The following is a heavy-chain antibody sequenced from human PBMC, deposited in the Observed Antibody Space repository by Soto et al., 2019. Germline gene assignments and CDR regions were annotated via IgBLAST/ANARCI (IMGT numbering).Heavy chain of an antibody. CDR1: GFTFSDYY. V-gene: IGHV3-11*01. CDR2: IGSSDNII. CDR3: ARDLGYYESSGYFDY. J-gene: IGHJ4*02. D-gene: IGHD3-22*01. Sequence: GGSLRLSCAASGFTFSDYYMSWIRQAPGKGLEWVSYIGSSDNIIYYADSVKGRFTISRDNAKDSLYLQMNSLRAEDTAVYYCARDLGYYESSGYFDYWGQGTLVTVSS.